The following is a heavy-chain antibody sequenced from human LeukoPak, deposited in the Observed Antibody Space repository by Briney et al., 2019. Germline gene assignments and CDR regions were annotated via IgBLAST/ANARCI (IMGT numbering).Heavy chain of an antibody. J-gene: IGHJ4*02. Sequence: PSETLSLTCTVSGGSISSGGYYWSWIRQHPGKGLEWIGYIYYSGSTYYNPSLKSRVTISVDTSKNQFSLKLSSVTAADTAVYYCARERGGLLPPRYFDYWGQGTLVTVSS. D-gene: IGHD3-10*01. CDR3: ARERGGLLPPRYFDY. V-gene: IGHV4-31*03. CDR2: IYYSGST. CDR1: GGSISSGGYY.